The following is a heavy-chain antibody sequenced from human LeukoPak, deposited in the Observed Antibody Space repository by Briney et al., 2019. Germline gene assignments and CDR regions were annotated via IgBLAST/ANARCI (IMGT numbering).Heavy chain of an antibody. Sequence: SVKVSCKASGGTFSSYAISWVRQAPGQGLEWMGRIIPIFGIANYAQKFQGRVTITADKSTSTAYMEPSSLRSEDTAVYYCASRYCGGDCYPTRHLDIWGQGTMVTVSS. CDR3: ASRYCGGDCYPTRHLDI. CDR2: IIPIFGIA. J-gene: IGHJ3*02. D-gene: IGHD2-21*02. CDR1: GGTFSSYA. V-gene: IGHV1-69*04.